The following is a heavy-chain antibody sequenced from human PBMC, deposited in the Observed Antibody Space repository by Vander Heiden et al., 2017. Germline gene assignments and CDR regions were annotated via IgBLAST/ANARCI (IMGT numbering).Heavy chain of an antibody. CDR3: ARAGLLYHYGSGTNLFDY. D-gene: IGHD3-10*01. V-gene: IGHV3-48*01. CDR1: GFIFSNFD. CDR2: ISSTSRTI. J-gene: IGHJ4*02. Sequence: EVHLVESGGGFVQPGGSLRLSCAASGFIFSNFDMNWVRQAPGNGLEWISYISSTSRTIYYADSVRGRFTISRDNAKNSLYLQMNSLRAEDAAVYYCARAGLLYHYGSGTNLFDYWGQGTLVTVSS.